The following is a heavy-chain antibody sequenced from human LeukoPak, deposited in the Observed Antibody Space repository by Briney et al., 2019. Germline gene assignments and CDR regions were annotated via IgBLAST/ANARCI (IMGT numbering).Heavy chain of an antibody. Sequence: GGSLRLSCAASGFTFSSYAISWVRQAPGKGLEWVSTISGSGGSTYYADSVKGRFTISRDNSRNTLFLQMNSLTAEDTAVYYCAKDGLGSYGALASWSDPWGQGTLVTVSS. CDR2: ISGSGGST. V-gene: IGHV3-23*01. D-gene: IGHD3-10*01. CDR3: AKDGLGSYGALASWSDP. J-gene: IGHJ5*02. CDR1: GFTFSSYA.